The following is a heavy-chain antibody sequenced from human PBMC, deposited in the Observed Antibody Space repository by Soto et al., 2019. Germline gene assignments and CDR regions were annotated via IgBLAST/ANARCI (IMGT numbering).Heavy chain of an antibody. CDR1: GGSISSYY. J-gene: IGHJ6*02. Sequence: SSETLSLTCTVSGGSISSYYWSWIWQPPGKGLEWIGYIYYSGSTNYNPSLKSRVTISVDTSKNQFSLKLSSVTAADTAVYYCARTGGYSSSWYDYYYGMDVWGQGTTVTVSS. D-gene: IGHD6-13*01. CDR3: ARTGGYSSSWYDYYYGMDV. CDR2: IYYSGST. V-gene: IGHV4-59*01.